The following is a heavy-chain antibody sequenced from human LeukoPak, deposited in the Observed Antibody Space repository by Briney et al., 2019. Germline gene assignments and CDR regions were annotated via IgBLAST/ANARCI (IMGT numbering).Heavy chain of an antibody. CDR2: IDTDGSTT. J-gene: IGHJ6*03. CDR3: ARSEYSSTWYGDHYYYYMDV. D-gene: IGHD6-13*01. Sequence: GGSLRLSCAAYGFTLSSFWMHWDRQAPGKGLVWVSRIDTDGSTTVYAESVKGRFTSSRDNAKNTLYLQMNSLRAEDTAVYYCARSEYSSTWYGDHYYYYMDVWGKGTTVTVSS. V-gene: IGHV3-74*01. CDR1: GFTLSSFW.